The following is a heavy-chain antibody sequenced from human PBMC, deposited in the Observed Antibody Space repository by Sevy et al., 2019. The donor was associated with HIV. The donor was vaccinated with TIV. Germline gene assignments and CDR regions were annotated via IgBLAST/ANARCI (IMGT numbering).Heavy chain of an antibody. J-gene: IGHJ4*02. CDR1: GGSISSYY. CDR3: ARADGYNWPEDY. D-gene: IGHD5-12*01. V-gene: IGHV4-59*01. Sequence: SETLSLTCTVSGGSISSYYWSWIRQPPGKGLEWIGYIYYSGSTNYNPSLKSRVTISVDTSKNQFSLKLSSVTAADTAGYYCARADGYNWPEDYWGQGTLVTVSS. CDR2: IYYSGST.